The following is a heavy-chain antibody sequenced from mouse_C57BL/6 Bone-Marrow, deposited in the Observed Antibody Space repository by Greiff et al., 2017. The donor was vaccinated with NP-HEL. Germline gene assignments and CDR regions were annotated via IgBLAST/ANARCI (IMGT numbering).Heavy chain of an antibody. CDR2: ISSGGSYT. V-gene: IGHV5-6*01. Sequence: EVKLVESGGDLVKPGGSLKLSCAASGFTFSSYGMSWVRQTPDKRLEWVATISSGGSYTYYPASVKGRFTISRANAKNTLYLQVSSLKAEDTAMYYCASLFAYWGQGTLVTVSA. J-gene: IGHJ3*01. CDR1: GFTFSSYG. CDR3: ASLFAY.